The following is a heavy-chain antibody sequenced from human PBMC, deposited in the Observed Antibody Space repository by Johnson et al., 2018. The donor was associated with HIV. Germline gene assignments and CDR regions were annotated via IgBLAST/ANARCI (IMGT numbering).Heavy chain of an antibody. D-gene: IGHD1-26*01. CDR1: GFTVSDYY. V-gene: IGHV3-30*03. CDR2: ISYDGSNK. J-gene: IGHJ3*02. CDR3: ATLSGSYYAFDI. Sequence: QVQLVESGGGLVQPGESLRLSCAASGFTVSDYYMDWARQAPGKGLEWVAVISYDGSNKYYADSVKGRFTISRDNSKNTLYLQMNSLRAEDTAVYYCATLSGSYYAFDIWGKGTMVTVSS.